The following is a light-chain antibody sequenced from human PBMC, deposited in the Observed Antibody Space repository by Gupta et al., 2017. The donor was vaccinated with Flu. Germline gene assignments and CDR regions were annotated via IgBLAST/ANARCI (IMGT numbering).Light chain of an antibody. CDR2: TNN. V-gene: IGLV1-44*01. CDR1: SSNIGSNS. Sequence: QSVLAQPPSASGPPGQRVTISCSGSSSNIGSNSVSWYQQVPGTAPRLLIYTNNQRPSGVPDRFSGSKSGTSASLAISGLQSEDEADYYCAAWDDSLNGLWVFGGGTKLTVL. J-gene: IGLJ3*02. CDR3: AAWDDSLNGLWV.